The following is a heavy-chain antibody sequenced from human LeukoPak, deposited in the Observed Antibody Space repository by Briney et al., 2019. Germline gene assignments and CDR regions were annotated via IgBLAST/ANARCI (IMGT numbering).Heavy chain of an antibody. CDR1: GFTFGDYA. CDR3: TNPLPHEGPRVFDL. J-gene: IGHJ2*01. Sequence: GGSLRLSCTASGFTFGDYAMSWFRQAPGKGLEWVGFIRSKAYGGTTEYAASVKGRFTISRDDSKSIAYLQMNSLKTEDTAVYYCTNPLPHEGPRVFDLWGRGTLVTVSS. D-gene: IGHD1-26*01. V-gene: IGHV3-49*03. CDR2: IRSKAYGGTT.